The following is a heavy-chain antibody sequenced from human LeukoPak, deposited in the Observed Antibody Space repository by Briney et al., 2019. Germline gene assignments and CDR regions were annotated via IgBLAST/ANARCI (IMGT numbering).Heavy chain of an antibody. V-gene: IGHV7-4-1*02. D-gene: IGHD3-10*01. Sequence: AASVKVSCKASGYTFTSYAMNWVRQAPGQGLEWMGWINTNTGNPTYAQGFTGRFVFSLDTSVSTAYLQISSLKAEDTAVYYCASSLLLWFGEFSAFDYWGQGTLVTVSS. CDR2: INTNTGNP. CDR1: GYTFTSYA. J-gene: IGHJ4*02. CDR3: ASSLLLWFGEFSAFDY.